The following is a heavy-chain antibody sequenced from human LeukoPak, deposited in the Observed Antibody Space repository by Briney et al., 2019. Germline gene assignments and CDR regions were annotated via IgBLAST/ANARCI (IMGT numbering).Heavy chain of an antibody. Sequence: ASVKVSCKASGYTFTSYDINWVRQATGQGLEWMGWMNPNSGNTGYAQKFQGRVTMTRNTSISTAYMELSSLRSEGTAVYYCARILRYFDWLLGDYYGMDVWGQGTTVTVSS. CDR2: MNPNSGNT. CDR3: ARILRYFDWLLGDYYGMDV. V-gene: IGHV1-8*01. J-gene: IGHJ6*02. CDR1: GYTFTSYD. D-gene: IGHD3-9*01.